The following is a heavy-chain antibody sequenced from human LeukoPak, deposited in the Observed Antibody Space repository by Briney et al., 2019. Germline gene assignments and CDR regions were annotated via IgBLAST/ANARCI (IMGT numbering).Heavy chain of an antibody. CDR2: INSDGSST. CDR1: GFTFSSYW. J-gene: IGHJ4*02. D-gene: IGHD2-15*01. V-gene: IGHV3-74*01. Sequence: GGSLRLSCAASGFTFSSYWMHWVRQAPGKGLVWVSRINSDGSSTSYADSVKGRFTISRDNATNTLYLQMNSLRAEDTAVYYRARDLEGYCSGGSCSGLWGQGTLVTVSS. CDR3: ARDLEGYCSGGSCSGL.